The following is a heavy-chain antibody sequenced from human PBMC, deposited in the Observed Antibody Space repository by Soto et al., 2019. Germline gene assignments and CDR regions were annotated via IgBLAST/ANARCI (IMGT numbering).Heavy chain of an antibody. V-gene: IGHV3-72*01. CDR1: GCTLSDHY. D-gene: IGHD3-22*01. CDR3: VRATYFADSSGYTRCLDS. J-gene: IGHJ4*02. Sequence: EVQLVESGGGLVQPGGSLRLSCAGSGCTLSDHYIDLVSQAPGKGLEWVGRSRDKPQGYSTAYAPSVKGRFTTSRDESKNSAYLQMNSLNTEDTAVYYCVRATYFADSSGYTRCLDSWGQGTLVTVS. CDR2: SRDKPQGYST.